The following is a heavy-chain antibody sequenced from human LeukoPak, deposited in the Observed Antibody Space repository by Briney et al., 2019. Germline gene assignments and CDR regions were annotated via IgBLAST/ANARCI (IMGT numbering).Heavy chain of an antibody. D-gene: IGHD3-10*02. Sequence: GGSLRLSCAASGFTFSTYEMNWVRQAPGKALEWISYISSSGSTIYYADSVKGRFTISRDNAKNSLYVEMNSLRAEDTAVYYCAELGITMIGGVWGKGTTVTISS. J-gene: IGHJ6*04. CDR2: ISSSGSTI. CDR3: AELGITMIGGV. V-gene: IGHV3-48*03. CDR1: GFTFSTYE.